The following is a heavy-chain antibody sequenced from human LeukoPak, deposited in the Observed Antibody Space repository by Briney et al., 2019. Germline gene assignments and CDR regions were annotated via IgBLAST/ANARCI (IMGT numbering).Heavy chain of an antibody. D-gene: IGHD3-10*01. CDR2: TYYSGST. CDR1: GGSISRYY. CDR3: ARDGPYGSGSYYDY. V-gene: IGHV4-59*01. J-gene: IGHJ4*02. Sequence: PSGTLSLTCAVSGGSISRYYWSWIRQPPGKGLEWIGNTYYSGSTNYNPSLKSRVTISVDTSKNQFSLKLSSVTAADTAVYYCARDGPYGSGSYYDYWGQGTLVTVSS.